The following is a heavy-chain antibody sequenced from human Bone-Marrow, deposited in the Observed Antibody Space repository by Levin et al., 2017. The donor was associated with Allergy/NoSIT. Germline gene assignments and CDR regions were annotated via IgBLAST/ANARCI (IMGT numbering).Heavy chain of an antibody. Sequence: PGGSLRLSCAASGFTFTTYWMHWVRQAPGKGLVWVSRINSDGSDTIYADSVKGRFTISRDNAENTLYLHMSSLRVEDTAVYYCARGGSGHGFDIWGQGTMVTVSS. CDR2: INSDGSDT. V-gene: IGHV3-74*01. D-gene: IGHD3-16*01. J-gene: IGHJ3*02. CDR1: GFTFTTYW. CDR3: ARGGSGHGFDI.